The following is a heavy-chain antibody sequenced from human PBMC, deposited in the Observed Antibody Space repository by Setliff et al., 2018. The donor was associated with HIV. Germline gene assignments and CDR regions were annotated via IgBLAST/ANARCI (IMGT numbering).Heavy chain of an antibody. D-gene: IGHD3-9*01. CDR1: GDSISSHY. V-gene: IGHV4-59*08. CDR3: ARQSCLATGCPRRAFDI. J-gene: IGHJ3*02. Sequence: PSETLSLTCTVSGDSISSHYWNWIRQPPGKGLEWIGYIYSSGNTDYNPSLKSRVTISVDTSKNQFSMQMTSVTAADTAVYYCARQSCLATGCPRRAFDIWGQGTMVTVSS. CDR2: IYSSGNT.